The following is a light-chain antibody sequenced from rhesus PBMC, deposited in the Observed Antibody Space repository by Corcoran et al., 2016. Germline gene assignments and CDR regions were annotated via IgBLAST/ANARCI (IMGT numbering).Light chain of an antibody. CDR3: QQYYSLPYN. J-gene: IGKJ2*01. V-gene: IGKV1-25*01. Sequence: DIQTTQSPSSVSASVGDRATIPCRASQDIGSFLAWYQQKPGKAPNLLIYYATALQRGVPSRLSGSGFGTDFTLPISSLQPEDLVTYYCQQYYSLPYNFGHGTKVEIK. CDR1: QDIGSF. CDR2: YAT.